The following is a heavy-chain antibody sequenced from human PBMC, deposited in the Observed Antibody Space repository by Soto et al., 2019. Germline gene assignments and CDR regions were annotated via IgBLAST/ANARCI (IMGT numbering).Heavy chain of an antibody. J-gene: IGHJ4*02. CDR3: ARHEEVGPLDY. CDR1: GYSFTSYW. Sequence: PGESLKISCQGSGYSFTSYWITWVRQMPGKGLEWMGRIDPSDSYTNYSPSFQGHVTISVDESTSTAHLQWSSLKASDIATYYCARHEEVGPLDYWGQVTPVTASS. CDR2: IDPSDSYT. D-gene: IGHD1-26*01. V-gene: IGHV5-10-1*01.